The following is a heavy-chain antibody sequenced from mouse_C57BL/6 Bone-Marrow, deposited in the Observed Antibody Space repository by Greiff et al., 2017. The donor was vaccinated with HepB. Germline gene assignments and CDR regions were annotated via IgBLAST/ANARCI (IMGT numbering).Heavy chain of an antibody. CDR1: GYSFTGYY. CDR3: ARWVYGNYGYFDD. D-gene: IGHD2-1*01. V-gene: IGHV1-42*01. Sequence: VQLQQSGPELVKPGASVKISCKASGYSFTGYYMNWVKQSPEKSLEWIGEINPSTGGTTYNQKFKAKATLTVDNSSSTAYMQLKSLTSEDSAVYYCARWVYGNYGYFDDWGKGTTLTVSS. J-gene: IGHJ2*01. CDR2: INPSTGGT.